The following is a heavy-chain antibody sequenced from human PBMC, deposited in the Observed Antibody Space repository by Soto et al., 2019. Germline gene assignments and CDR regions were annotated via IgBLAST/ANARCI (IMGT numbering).Heavy chain of an antibody. CDR1: GFTFSSYA. CDR2: ISGSSGST. D-gene: IGHD6-13*01. CDR3: AKEVEYSSSWSDIDY. J-gene: IGHJ4*02. V-gene: IGHV3-23*01. Sequence: PGGSLRLSCAASGFTFSSYAMSWVRQAPGKELKWVSAISGSSGSTYYADSVKGRFTISRDNSKNTLYLQMNSLRAEDTAVYYCAKEVEYSSSWSDIDYWGQGTLVTVSS.